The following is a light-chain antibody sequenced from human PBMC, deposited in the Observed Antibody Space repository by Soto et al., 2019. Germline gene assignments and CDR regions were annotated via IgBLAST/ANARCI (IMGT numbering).Light chain of an antibody. CDR3: QQYVYSPLT. Sequence: EIVVTQSQGTMSLSPGERATLSCRASRTVGNNYLAWYQQRPGQAPNLLIYDASSRATGIPDRFSGSGSGTDFTLTITRLEPEDAAIYYCQQYVYSPLTFGGGTKVEIK. J-gene: IGKJ4*01. CDR2: DAS. V-gene: IGKV3-20*01. CDR1: RTVGNNY.